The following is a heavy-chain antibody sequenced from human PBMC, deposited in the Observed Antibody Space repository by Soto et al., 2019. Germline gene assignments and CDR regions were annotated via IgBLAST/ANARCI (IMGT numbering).Heavy chain of an antibody. CDR3: ARDARSITWYGDFDF. CDR1: GYTFTSYG. Sequence: ASVKVSCKASGYTFTSYGISWVRQAPGQGLEWLGWISAYNRNTNYTQNVQGRVAMTTDTSTNTAYMELGSLRSDDTAIYYCARDARSITWYGDFDFWGQGTLVTVSS. D-gene: IGHD6-13*01. CDR2: ISAYNRNT. V-gene: IGHV1-18*01. J-gene: IGHJ4*02.